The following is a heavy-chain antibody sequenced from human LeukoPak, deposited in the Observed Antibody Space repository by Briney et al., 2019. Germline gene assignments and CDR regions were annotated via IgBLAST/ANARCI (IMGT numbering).Heavy chain of an antibody. J-gene: IGHJ4*02. D-gene: IGHD3-10*01. CDR3: ARDWRNGSGSSLFDY. CDR2: IYTSGST. Sequence: PSETLSLTCTVSGGSISSYYWSWIRQPAGKGLECIGRIYTSGSTNYNPSLKSRVTMSVDTSKNPFSLKLSSVTAADTAVYYCARDWRNGSGSSLFDYWGQGTLVTVSS. V-gene: IGHV4-4*07. CDR1: GGSISSYY.